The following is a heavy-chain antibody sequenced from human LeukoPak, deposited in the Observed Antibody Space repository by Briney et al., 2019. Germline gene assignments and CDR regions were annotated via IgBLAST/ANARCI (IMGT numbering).Heavy chain of an antibody. J-gene: IGHJ4*02. Sequence: GGSLRLSCAASGFTFSSYAMHWVRQAPGKGLEWVAVISYDGSNKYYADSVKGRFTISRDNSKNTLYLQMNSLRAEDTAVYYCARDQGRGSGSYYTPRSYWGQGTLVTVSS. D-gene: IGHD3-10*01. CDR2: ISYDGSNK. V-gene: IGHV3-30-3*01. CDR1: GFTFSSYA. CDR3: ARDQGRGSGSYYTPRSY.